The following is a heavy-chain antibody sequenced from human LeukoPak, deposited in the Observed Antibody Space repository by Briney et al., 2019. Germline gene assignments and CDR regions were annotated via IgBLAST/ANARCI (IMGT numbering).Heavy chain of an antibody. Sequence: GGSLRLSCAASGFTFSSYGIHGVRQAPGQGLEWVAVIWYDVSNKYYADSVKGRFTISRDNSKNTLYLQMNSLRAEDTAVYYCARGFFRSGYYYDSWEVYYWGQGTLVTVSS. CDR1: GFTFSSYG. CDR3: ARGFFRSGYYYDSWEVYY. J-gene: IGHJ4*02. V-gene: IGHV3-33*01. D-gene: IGHD3-22*01. CDR2: IWYDVSNK.